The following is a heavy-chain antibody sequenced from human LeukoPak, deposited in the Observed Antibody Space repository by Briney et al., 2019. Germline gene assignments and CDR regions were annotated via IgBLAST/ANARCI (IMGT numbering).Heavy chain of an antibody. J-gene: IGHJ4*02. CDR2: ISGSGGRT. V-gene: IGHV3-23*01. CDR1: GFTFSSYA. Sequence: PGGSLRLSCAASGFTFSSYAMSWVRQAPGKGLEWVSAISGSGGRTYYADSVKGRFTISRDNSKNTLYLQMNSLRAEDTAVYYCAKVDRGYDCFDYWGQGTLVTVSS. CDR3: AKVDRGYDCFDY. D-gene: IGHD5-12*01.